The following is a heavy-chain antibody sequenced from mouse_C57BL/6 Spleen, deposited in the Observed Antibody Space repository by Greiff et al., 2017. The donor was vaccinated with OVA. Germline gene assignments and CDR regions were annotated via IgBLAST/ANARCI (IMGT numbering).Heavy chain of an antibody. D-gene: IGHD1-1*01. CDR3: TTNYGSSYGVDY. Sequence: EVQLQQSGAELVRPGASVKLSCTASGFNIKDYYMHWVKQRPEQGLEWIGRIDPGDVYTEYAPKFHVKATRTADTSSNSAYLQLSSLTSEDTAVYYCTTNYGSSYGVDYWGQGTTLTVAS. CDR1: GFNIKDYY. J-gene: IGHJ2*01. V-gene: IGHV14-1*01. CDR2: IDPGDVYT.